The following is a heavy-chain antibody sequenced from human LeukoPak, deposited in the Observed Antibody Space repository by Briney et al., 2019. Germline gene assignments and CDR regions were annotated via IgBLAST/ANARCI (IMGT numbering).Heavy chain of an antibody. D-gene: IGHD3-22*01. J-gene: IGHJ2*01. CDR3: ARDRRYYDSSGYYFHWYFDL. CDR1: GFTFSNYA. V-gene: IGHV3-23*01. Sequence: GGSLRLSCAASGFTFSNYARNGVRKAPGKGLEWFSGISGRGGSTYSADSVKGRFTISRDNSKNTLYLQMNSLRAEDTALYYCARDRRYYDSSGYYFHWYFDLWGRGTLVTVSS. CDR2: ISGRGGST.